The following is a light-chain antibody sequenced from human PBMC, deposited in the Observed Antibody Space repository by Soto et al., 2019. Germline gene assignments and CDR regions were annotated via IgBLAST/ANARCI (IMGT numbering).Light chain of an antibody. Sequence: IVVTQSPDSLAVSLGERATINCNSIQSVLYSSNNKNNLAWYQQKPGQAPSRLIFGASTRATGIPDSFSGSGSATEFTLPISGLQSADFAAYYCQQYKNWPPWTFGQGTKVDIK. J-gene: IGKJ1*01. V-gene: IGKV4-1*01. CDR3: QQYKNWPPWT. CDR2: GAS. CDR1: QSVLYSSNNKNN.